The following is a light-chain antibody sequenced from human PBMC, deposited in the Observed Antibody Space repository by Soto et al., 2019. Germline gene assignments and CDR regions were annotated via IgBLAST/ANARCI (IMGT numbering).Light chain of an antibody. V-gene: IGLV2-14*01. CDR3: SSYTSSSTLLV. Sequence: QSALTQPASVSGSPGQSITISCTGTSSDVGGYNYVSWYQQHPGKAPKLMIYDVSNRPSGVSNRFSGSKSCNTASLTISGLQAEDEADYFCSSYTSSSTLLVFGTGTKVTVL. CDR2: DVS. J-gene: IGLJ1*01. CDR1: SSDVGGYNY.